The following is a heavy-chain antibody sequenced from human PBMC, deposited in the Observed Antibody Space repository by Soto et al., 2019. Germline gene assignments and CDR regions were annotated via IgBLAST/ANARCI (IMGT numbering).Heavy chain of an antibody. CDR3: ARWRAAAGTCFDY. CDR1: GFTFSSYS. V-gene: IGHV3-21*01. J-gene: IGHJ4*02. CDR2: ISSSSSYI. Sequence: PGGSLRLSCAASGFTFSSYSMNWVRQAPGKGLEWVSSISSSSSYIYYADSVKGRFTISRDNAKNSLYLQMNSLRAEDTAVYYCARWRAAAGTCFDYWGQGTLVTVSS. D-gene: IGHD6-13*01.